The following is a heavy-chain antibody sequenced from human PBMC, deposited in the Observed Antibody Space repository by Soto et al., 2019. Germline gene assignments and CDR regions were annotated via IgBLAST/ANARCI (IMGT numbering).Heavy chain of an antibody. V-gene: IGHV1-69*12. J-gene: IGHJ6*02. CDR3: AREGLYYYDSSGYSPYGMDV. D-gene: IGHD3-22*01. CDR2: IIPIFGTA. Sequence: QVQLVQSGAEVKKPGSSVKVSCKASGGTFSSYAISWVRQAPGQGLEWMGGIIPIFGTANYAQKFQGRVTITADESKSTAYMELSSLRCEDTAVYYCAREGLYYYDSSGYSPYGMDVWGQGTTVTVSS. CDR1: GGTFSSYA.